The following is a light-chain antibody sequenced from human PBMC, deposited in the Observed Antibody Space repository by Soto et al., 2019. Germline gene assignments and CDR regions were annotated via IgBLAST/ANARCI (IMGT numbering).Light chain of an antibody. CDR1: QTVSSSY. Sequence: EIILTQSPDTLSLSPGERATLSCRASQTVSSSYLAWYQQKPGQAPRLLIYDASSRATGIPDRFSGSGSGTDFTLTISRLEPEDFAVYYCQQYGSSAWTFGQGTKVHIK. CDR3: QQYGSSAWT. V-gene: IGKV3-20*01. CDR2: DAS. J-gene: IGKJ1*01.